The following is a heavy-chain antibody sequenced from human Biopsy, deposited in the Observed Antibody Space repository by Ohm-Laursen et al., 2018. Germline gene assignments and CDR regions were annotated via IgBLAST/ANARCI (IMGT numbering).Heavy chain of an antibody. V-gene: IGHV1-8*01. CDR2: LNPVSGNS. Sequence: TSVKVSCKASGYTFTSYDITWVRQASGQGPEWIGWLNPVSGNSNFGQKFRGRVTVTSDTSISTAYMELSGLTSDDTATYYCGRAVRNQLLTDPWGQGTLVTVTS. CDR3: GRAVRNQLLTDP. J-gene: IGHJ5*02. D-gene: IGHD1-7*01. CDR1: GYTFTSYD.